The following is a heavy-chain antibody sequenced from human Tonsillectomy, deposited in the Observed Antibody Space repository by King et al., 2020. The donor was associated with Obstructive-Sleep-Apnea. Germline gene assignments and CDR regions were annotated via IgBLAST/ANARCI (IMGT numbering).Heavy chain of an antibody. V-gene: IGHV3-7*01. CDR2: IRQDGREK. Sequence: VQLVESGGGLVQPGGSLRLSCAASVFTFSSYWMSWVRQAPGKGLEWGANIRQDGREKYYVDSVKGRFTISRDKAKNSLDLQRNSLSAADTAVYYCARDLLYSSSGHAFDIWGQGTLVTVSP. CDR1: VFTFSSYW. CDR3: ARDLLYSSSGHAFDI. J-gene: IGHJ3*02. D-gene: IGHD6-13*01.